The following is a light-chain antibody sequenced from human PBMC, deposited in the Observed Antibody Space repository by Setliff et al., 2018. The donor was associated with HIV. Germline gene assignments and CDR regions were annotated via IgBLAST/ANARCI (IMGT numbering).Light chain of an antibody. Sequence: QSVLTQPASVSGSPGQSITISCTGTSSDVGGYNYVSWYQQHPGKAPKFMIYDVSNRPSGVSNRFSGSKSGNTASLTISGLQAEDEADYYRSSYTSSSTFYVFGTGTRVTV. CDR2: DVS. J-gene: IGLJ1*01. V-gene: IGLV2-14*03. CDR1: SSDVGGYNY. CDR3: SSYTSSSTFYV.